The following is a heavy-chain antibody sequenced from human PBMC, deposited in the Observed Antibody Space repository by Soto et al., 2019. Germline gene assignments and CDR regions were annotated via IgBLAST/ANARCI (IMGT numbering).Heavy chain of an antibody. Sequence: ASVKVSCKASGYTFTGYAMHWVCQAPGQRLEWMGWINAGNGNTKYSQKFQGRVTITRDTSASTAYMELSSLRSEDTAVYYCAREHDSSGSLYYWGQGTLVTSP. CDR2: INAGNGNT. CDR1: GYTFTGYA. J-gene: IGHJ4*02. D-gene: IGHD3-22*01. V-gene: IGHV1-3*01. CDR3: AREHDSSGSLYY.